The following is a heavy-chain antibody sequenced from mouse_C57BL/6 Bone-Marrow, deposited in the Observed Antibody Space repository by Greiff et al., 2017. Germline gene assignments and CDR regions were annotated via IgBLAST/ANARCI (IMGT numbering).Heavy chain of an antibody. CDR3: TTGFYWYFDV. Sequence: VQLQQSGAELVRPGASVKLSCTASGFNFKDDYMHWVKQRPEQGLEWIGWIDPENGDTEYASKFQGKATITADTSSNTAYLQFSSLTSEDTAVYYCTTGFYWYFDVWGTGTTVTVSS. V-gene: IGHV14-4*01. CDR1: GFNFKDDY. CDR2: IDPENGDT. J-gene: IGHJ1*03.